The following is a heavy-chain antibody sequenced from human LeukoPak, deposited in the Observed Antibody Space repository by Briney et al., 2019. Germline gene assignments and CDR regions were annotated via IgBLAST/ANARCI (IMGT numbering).Heavy chain of an antibody. D-gene: IGHD6-13*01. V-gene: IGHV4-39*01. CDR2: IYYSGST. CDR3: ARHPVDVGGSSWYDY. CDR1: GGSISSSSYY. Sequence: SETLSLTCTVSGGSISSSSYYWGWIRQPPGKGLEWIGSIYYSGSTYYNPSLKSRVTISVDTSKNQFSLKLSSVTAADTAVYYCARHPVDVGGSSWYDYWGQGTLVTVSS. J-gene: IGHJ4*02.